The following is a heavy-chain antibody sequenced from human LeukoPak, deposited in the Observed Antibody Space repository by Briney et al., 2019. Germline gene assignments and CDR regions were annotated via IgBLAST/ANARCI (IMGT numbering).Heavy chain of an antibody. J-gene: IGHJ3*01. Sequence: SETLSLTCAVYGGSFSGYYWSWIRQPPGKGLEWIGEINHSGSTNYNPSLKSRVTISVDTSKNQFSLKLSSVTAADTAVYYCASGHSSGWADAFDFWGQGTMVTVSS. CDR2: INHSGST. CDR1: GGSFSGYY. CDR3: ASGHSSGWADAFDF. D-gene: IGHD6-19*01. V-gene: IGHV4-34*01.